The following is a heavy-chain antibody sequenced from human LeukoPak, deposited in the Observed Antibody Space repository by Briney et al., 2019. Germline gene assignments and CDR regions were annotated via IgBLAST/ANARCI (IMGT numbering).Heavy chain of an antibody. Sequence: GGSLRLSCAASGFTFSDYYMTWIRQAPGRGLEWVSYISGVYDNIYYGDSVKGRFTISRDNAKHSVYLQMSSLRADDTAVYYCARGGAHGMDVWGQGTTVTVSS. CDR1: GFTFSDYY. CDR2: ISGVYDNI. V-gene: IGHV3-11*01. J-gene: IGHJ6*02. D-gene: IGHD1-26*01. CDR3: ARGGAHGMDV.